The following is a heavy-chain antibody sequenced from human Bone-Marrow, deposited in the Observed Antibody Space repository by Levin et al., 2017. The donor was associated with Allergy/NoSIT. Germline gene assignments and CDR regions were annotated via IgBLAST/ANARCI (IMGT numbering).Heavy chain of an antibody. V-gene: IGHV3-11*06. Sequence: LSLTCAASGFTFSDYYMSWIRQAPRKGLEWGSYISSSSSYTNYADSVKGRFTISRDNAKNSLYLQMNSLRAEDTAVYYCGREIRAGLPVIWGQGTMVTVSS. CDR2: ISSSSSYT. CDR1: GFTFSDYY. CDR3: GREIRAGLPVI. D-gene: IGHD3-3*02. J-gene: IGHJ3*02.